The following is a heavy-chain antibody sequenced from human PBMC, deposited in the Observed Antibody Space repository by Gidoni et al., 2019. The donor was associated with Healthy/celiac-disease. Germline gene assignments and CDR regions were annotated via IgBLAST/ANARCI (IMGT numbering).Heavy chain of an antibody. CDR1: GFTFSSYA. CDR2: ISYDGSNK. V-gene: IGHV3-30*04. CDR3: ASSRGYSYGYGYFDY. J-gene: IGHJ4*02. Sequence: VQLVESGGGVVQPGRSLRLSCAASGFTFSSYAMHWVRQAPGKGLEWVAVISYDGSNKYYADSVKGRFTISRDNSKNTLYLQMNSLRAEDTAVYYCASSRGYSYGYGYFDYWGQGTLVTVSS. D-gene: IGHD5-18*01.